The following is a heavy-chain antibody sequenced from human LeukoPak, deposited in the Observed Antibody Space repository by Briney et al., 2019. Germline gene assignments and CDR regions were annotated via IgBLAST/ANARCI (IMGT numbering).Heavy chain of an antibody. D-gene: IGHD6-19*01. V-gene: IGHV3-7*04. CDR3: ARARIAVAVYYFDC. J-gene: IGHJ4*02. CDR2: IKQDGSEK. Sequence: GGSLRLSCAASGITLSSYWMSWVRQAPGKGLEWVANIKQDGSEKYYVDSVKGRFTISRDNAKNSLYLQMNSLRAEDTAMYYCARARIAVAVYYFDCWGQGTLVTVSS. CDR1: GITLSSYW.